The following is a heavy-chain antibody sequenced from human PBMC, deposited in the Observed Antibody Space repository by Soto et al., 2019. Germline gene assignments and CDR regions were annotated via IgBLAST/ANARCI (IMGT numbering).Heavy chain of an antibody. CDR1: GFAVSSNY. CDR2: IYSGGST. Sequence: GGSLRLSCAASGFAVSSNYMSWVRQAPGKGLEWVSVIYSGGSTYYADSVKGRFAISRDNSKNTLYLQMNSLRAEDTAVYYCARVSPKQHQDWFDPWGQGTLVTVSS. D-gene: IGHD6-13*01. J-gene: IGHJ5*02. V-gene: IGHV3-53*01. CDR3: ARVSPKQHQDWFDP.